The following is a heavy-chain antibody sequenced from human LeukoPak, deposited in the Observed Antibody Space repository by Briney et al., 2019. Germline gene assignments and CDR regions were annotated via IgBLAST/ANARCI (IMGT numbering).Heavy chain of an antibody. Sequence: PGGSLRLSCAASGFTFSSYSMNWVRQAPGKGLEWVSSISSGSSYIYYADSVKGRFTISRDNAKNSLYLQMNSLRAEDTAVYYCARDAPPYGGNSGDYWGQGTLVTVSS. CDR3: ARDAPPYGGNSGDY. CDR2: ISSGSSYI. D-gene: IGHD4-23*01. J-gene: IGHJ4*02. V-gene: IGHV3-21*01. CDR1: GFTFSSYS.